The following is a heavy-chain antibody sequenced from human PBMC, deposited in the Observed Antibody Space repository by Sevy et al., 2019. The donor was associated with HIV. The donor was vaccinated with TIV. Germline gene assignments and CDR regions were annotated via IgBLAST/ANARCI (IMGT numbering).Heavy chain of an antibody. Sequence: GGALRLSCAASGFTFSSYGMHWVRQAPGKGLEWVAVIWYDGSNKYYADSVKGRFTISRDNSKNTLYLQMNSLRAEDTAVYYCAGTKHRATYYYDSSRYAFDIWGHGTMVTVSS. CDR3: AGTKHRATYYYDSSRYAFDI. CDR2: IWYDGSNK. CDR1: GFTFSSYG. J-gene: IGHJ3*02. V-gene: IGHV3-33*01. D-gene: IGHD3-22*01.